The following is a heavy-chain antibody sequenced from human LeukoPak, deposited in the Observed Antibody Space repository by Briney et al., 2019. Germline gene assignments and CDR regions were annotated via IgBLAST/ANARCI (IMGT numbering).Heavy chain of an antibody. V-gene: IGHV3-23*01. CDR1: GFTFSSYW. CDR3: VRGGGYSYGHFDY. CDR2: ISGSGGST. J-gene: IGHJ4*02. D-gene: IGHD5-18*01. Sequence: GGSLRLSCAASGFTFSSYWMSWVRQAPGKGLEWVSAISGSGGSTYYADSVKGRFTISRDNAKNTLYLQMNSLRVEDTAVYYCVRGGGYSYGHFDYWAREPWSPSPQ.